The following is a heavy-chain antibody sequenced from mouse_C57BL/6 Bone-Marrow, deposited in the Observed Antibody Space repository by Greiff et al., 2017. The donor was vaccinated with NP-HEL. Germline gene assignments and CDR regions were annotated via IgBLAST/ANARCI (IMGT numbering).Heavy chain of an antibody. V-gene: IGHV1-81*01. CDR2: IYPRSGNT. CDR1: GYTFTSYG. J-gene: IGHJ2*01. CDR3: ASYSNYVGY. D-gene: IGHD2-5*01. Sequence: QAQLKESGAELARPGASVKLSCKASGYTFTSYGISWVKQRTGQGLEWIGEIYPRSGNTYYNEKFKGKATLTADKSSSTAYMELRSLTSEDSAVYFCASYSNYVGYWGQGTTLTVSS.